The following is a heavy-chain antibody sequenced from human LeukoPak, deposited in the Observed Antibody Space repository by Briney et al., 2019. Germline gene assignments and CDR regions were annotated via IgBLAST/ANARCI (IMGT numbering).Heavy chain of an antibody. V-gene: IGHV4-34*01. CDR3: ARISMVRGAGGFDY. Sequence: PSETLSLTCAVYGGSFSGYYWSWIRQPPGKGLEWIGEINHSGSTNYNPSLKSRVTISVDRSKNQFSLKLSSVTAADTAVYYCARISMVRGAGGFDYWGQGTLVTVSS. D-gene: IGHD3-10*01. CDR1: GGSFSGYY. CDR2: INHSGST. J-gene: IGHJ4*02.